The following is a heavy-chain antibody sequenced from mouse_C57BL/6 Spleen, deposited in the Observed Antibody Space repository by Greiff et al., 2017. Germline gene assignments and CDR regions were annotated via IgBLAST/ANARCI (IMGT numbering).Heavy chain of an antibody. D-gene: IGHD1-1*01. J-gene: IGHJ4*01. Sequence: QVTLKVSGPGILQPSPTLSLTCSFSGFSLSTFGMGVGWIRPPSGKGLEWLAHIWWDDDKYYNPALKSRLTISKDTSKNRVFLKIANVDTADTATDYCARRAGSSQYYYAMDYWGQGTSVTVSS. CDR3: ARRAGSSQYYYAMDY. V-gene: IGHV8-8*01. CDR2: IWWDDDK. CDR1: GFSLSTFGMG.